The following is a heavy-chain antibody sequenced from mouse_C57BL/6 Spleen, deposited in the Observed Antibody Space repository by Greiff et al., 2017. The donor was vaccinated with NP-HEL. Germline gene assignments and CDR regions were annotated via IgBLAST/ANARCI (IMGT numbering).Heavy chain of an antibody. J-gene: IGHJ1*03. CDR1: GYTFTDYY. Sequence: EVQLQQSGPELVKPGASVKISCKASGYTFTDYYMNWVKQSHGKSLEWIGDINPNNGGTSYNQKFKGKATLTVDKSSSTAYMELRSLTSEDSAVYYCASPSYYYGSSGYFDVWGTGTTVTVSS. D-gene: IGHD1-1*01. CDR3: ASPSYYYGSSGYFDV. CDR2: INPNNGGT. V-gene: IGHV1-26*01.